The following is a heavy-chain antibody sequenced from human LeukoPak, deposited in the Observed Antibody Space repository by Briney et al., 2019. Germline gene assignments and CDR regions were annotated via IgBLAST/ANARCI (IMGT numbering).Heavy chain of an antibody. Sequence: GGSLRLSCAASGFTFSSYSMNWVRQAPGKGLEWVSSISSSSSYIYYADSVKGRFTISRDNAKNSLYLQMNSLRAEDTAVYYCARDHGGGPSAFDIWGQGTWSPSLQ. CDR3: ARDHGGGPSAFDI. V-gene: IGHV3-21*01. D-gene: IGHD3-10*01. J-gene: IGHJ3*02. CDR1: GFTFSSYS. CDR2: ISSSSSYI.